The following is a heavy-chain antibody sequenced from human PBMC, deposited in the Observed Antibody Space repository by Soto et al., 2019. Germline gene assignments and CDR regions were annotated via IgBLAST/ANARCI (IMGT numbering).Heavy chain of an antibody. Sequence: PGGSLRLSCAASGFTFSSYGMHWVRQAPGKGLEWVAVISYDGSNKYYADSVKGRFTISRDNSKNTLYLQMNSLRAEDTAVYYCAKDVQQWPHFPWSMDVWGQGTTVTVSS. CDR2: ISYDGSNK. J-gene: IGHJ6*02. V-gene: IGHV3-30*18. CDR1: GFTFSSYG. CDR3: AKDVQQWPHFPWSMDV. D-gene: IGHD1-1*01.